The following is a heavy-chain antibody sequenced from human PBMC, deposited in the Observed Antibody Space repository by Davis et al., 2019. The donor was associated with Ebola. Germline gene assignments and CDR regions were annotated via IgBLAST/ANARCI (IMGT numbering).Heavy chain of an antibody. Sequence: HSQTLSLTCAISGDSVPGNIPAWNWIRQSPARGLEWLGRKYYNSKWYSDYAVSVKSRISINPDTSKNQFSLQLKSVTPDDTAVYYCARGWLRTSFDYWGQGTLVTVSS. CDR2: KYYNSKWYS. V-gene: IGHV6-1*01. CDR3: ARGWLRTSFDY. CDR1: GDSVPGNIPA. D-gene: IGHD6-19*01. J-gene: IGHJ4*02.